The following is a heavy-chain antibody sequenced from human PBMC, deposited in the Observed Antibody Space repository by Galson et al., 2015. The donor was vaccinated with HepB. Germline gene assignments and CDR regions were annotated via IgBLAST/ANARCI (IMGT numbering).Heavy chain of an antibody. D-gene: IGHD5-18*01. CDR1: GFTFNDYY. Sequence: SLRLSCAASGFTFNDYYMSWIRQAPGKGLEWVSYISSSSSYTNYADSVKGRFTISRDNAKNSLYLQMNSLRAEDTAVYYCARGSYSYGYPLYYFDYWGQGTLVTVSS. V-gene: IGHV3-11*06. CDR2: ISSSSSYT. CDR3: ARGSYSYGYPLYYFDY. J-gene: IGHJ4*02.